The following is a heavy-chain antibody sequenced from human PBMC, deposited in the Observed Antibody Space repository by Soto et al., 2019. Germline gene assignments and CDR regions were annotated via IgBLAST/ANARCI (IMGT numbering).Heavy chain of an antibody. V-gene: IGHV1-18*01. D-gene: IGHD5-12*01. CDR1: GYTFTTYG. J-gene: IGHJ6*02. Sequence: ASVKVSCKASGYTFTTYGVSWVRQAPGQGLEWVGEISTHTGDTLYAQKFKGRVTMTTDTATSTAYMELRSLRSENTAVYYCAIIIVAISLHDYGAGRYGMDVWGQGTTVTVSS. CDR3: AIIIVAISLHDYGAGRYGMDV. CDR2: ISTHTGDT.